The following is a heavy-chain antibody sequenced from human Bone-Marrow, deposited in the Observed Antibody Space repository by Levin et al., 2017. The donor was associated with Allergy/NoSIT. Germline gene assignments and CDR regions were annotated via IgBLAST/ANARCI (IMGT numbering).Heavy chain of an antibody. J-gene: IGHJ3*02. V-gene: IGHV3-33*01. CDR3: ARVSITGTYDAFDI. CDR2: IWYDGSNK. CDR1: GFTFSSYG. D-gene: IGHD1-20*01. Sequence: GESLKISCAASGFTFSSYGMHWVRQAPGKGLEWVAVIWYDGSNKYYADSVKGRFTISRDNSKNTLYLQMNSLRAEDTAVYYCARVSITGTYDAFDIWGQGTMVTVSS.